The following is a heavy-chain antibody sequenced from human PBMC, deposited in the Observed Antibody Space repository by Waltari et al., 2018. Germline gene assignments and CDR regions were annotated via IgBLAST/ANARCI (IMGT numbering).Heavy chain of an antibody. J-gene: IGHJ3*02. D-gene: IGHD6-13*01. Sequence: EVQLVESGGGLIQPGGSLRLSCAASGFTVSSNYMSWVRQAPGKGLEWVANIKQDGSEKYYVDSVKGRFTISRDNAKNSLYLQMNSLRAEDTAVYYCARVGYSKGDAFDIWGQGTMVTVSS. CDR3: ARVGYSKGDAFDI. V-gene: IGHV3-7*04. CDR2: IKQDGSEK. CDR1: GFTVSSNY.